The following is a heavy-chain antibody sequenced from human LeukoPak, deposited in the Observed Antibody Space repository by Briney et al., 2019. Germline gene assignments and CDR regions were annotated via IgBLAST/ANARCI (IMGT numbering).Heavy chain of an antibody. CDR1: GGAISSYY. J-gene: IGHJ3*02. D-gene: IGHD2-15*01. CDR3: AREELGYCSGGNCHDAFDI. CDR2: IYYSGRT. Sequence: SETLSLTCTVSGGAISSYYWSWIRKPPGKGLEWIGYIYYSGRTDYNPSLKSRVTISVDTSRNQFSLKLSSVTAADTAVYYCAREELGYCSGGNCHDAFDIWGQGTMVTVSS. V-gene: IGHV4-59*01.